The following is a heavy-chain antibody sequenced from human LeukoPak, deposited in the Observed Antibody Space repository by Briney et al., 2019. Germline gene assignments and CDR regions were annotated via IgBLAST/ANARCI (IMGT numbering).Heavy chain of an antibody. D-gene: IGHD2-2*01. J-gene: IGHJ3*02. CDR2: IIPIFCVP. Sequence: GASEKVPYKASGGSFSGFVISWVRQAPGQGLEWMGGIIPIFCVPHYAQRFQGRATITADEYTRTAYMELTSLKSEDTAVYYCASNHCSSTSCYSFDIWGQGTMVTVSS. CDR1: GGSFSGFV. CDR3: ASNHCSSTSCYSFDI. V-gene: IGHV1-69*13.